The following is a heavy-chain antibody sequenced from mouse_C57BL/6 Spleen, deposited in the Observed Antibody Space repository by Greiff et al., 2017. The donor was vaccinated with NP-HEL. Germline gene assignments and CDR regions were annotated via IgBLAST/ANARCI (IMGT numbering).Heavy chain of an antibody. Sequence: QVQLQQPGAELVKPGASVKLSCKASGYTFTSYWMQWVKQRPGQGLEWIGEIDPSDSYTNYNQKFKGKATLTVDTSSSTAYMQLNSLTSEDSAVYYCARKGSSWYFDVWGTGTTVTVSS. CDR3: ARKGSSWYFDV. CDR2: IDPSDSYT. V-gene: IGHV1-50*01. D-gene: IGHD1-1*01. CDR1: GYTFTSYW. J-gene: IGHJ1*03.